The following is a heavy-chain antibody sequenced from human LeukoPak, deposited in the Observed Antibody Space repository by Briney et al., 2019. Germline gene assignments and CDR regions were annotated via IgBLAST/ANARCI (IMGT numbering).Heavy chain of an antibody. V-gene: IGHV1-8*01. CDR3: ARDEDYGIFVNVDY. CDR2: MNPNSGNT. J-gene: IGHJ4*02. CDR1: GYTFTSYD. Sequence: ASVKVSCKASGYTFTSYDIKWVRQATGQGLEWMGRMNPNSGNTGYAQKFQGRVTMTTDTPTSTAYMELRSLRSDDTAVYYCARDEDYGIFVNVDYWGQGTLVTVSS. D-gene: IGHD4-17*01.